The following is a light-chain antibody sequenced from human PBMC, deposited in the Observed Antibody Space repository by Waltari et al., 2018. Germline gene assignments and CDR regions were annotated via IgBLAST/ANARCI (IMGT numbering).Light chain of an antibody. CDR1: QDISNY. J-gene: IGKJ3*01. CDR3: QKYNSEPLT. Sequence: DIQMTQSPSYLSASVGDRVTITCRASQDISNYLAWYQQKPGKVPKLLIYGTSTSQPGVPSRFSGSGSGTDYTLTISSLQPEDVATYYCQKYNSEPLTFGPGTRVDIK. CDR2: GTS. V-gene: IGKV1-27*01.